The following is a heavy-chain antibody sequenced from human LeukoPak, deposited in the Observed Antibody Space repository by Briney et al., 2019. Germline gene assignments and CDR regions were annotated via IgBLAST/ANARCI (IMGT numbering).Heavy chain of an antibody. CDR1: GFTFSSYE. Sequence: PGGSLRLSCAASGFTFSSYEMNWVRQAPGKGLEWVSYIGSSGSTIYYADSVKGRFTISRDNAKNSLYLQMNSLRAEDTAVYYCARDGLYGDYQKLAKFDYWGQGTLVTVSS. J-gene: IGHJ4*02. V-gene: IGHV3-48*03. D-gene: IGHD4-17*01. CDR2: IGSSGSTI. CDR3: ARDGLYGDYQKLAKFDY.